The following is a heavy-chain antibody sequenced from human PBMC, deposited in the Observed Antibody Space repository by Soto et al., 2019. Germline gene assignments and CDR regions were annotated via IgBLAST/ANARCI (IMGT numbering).Heavy chain of an antibody. CDR2: ISAYNGNT. V-gene: IGHV1-18*01. D-gene: IGHD5-18*01. CDR3: ARTVDTAMVGAYYYYCYGMDV. J-gene: IGHJ6*02. CDR1: GYTFTSYG. Sequence: GASVKVSCKAPGYTFTSYGISWVRQAPGQGLEWMGWISAYNGNTNYAQKLQGRVTMTTDTSTSTAYMELRSLRSDDTAVYYCARTVDTAMVGAYYYYCYGMDVWGQGTTVTVSS.